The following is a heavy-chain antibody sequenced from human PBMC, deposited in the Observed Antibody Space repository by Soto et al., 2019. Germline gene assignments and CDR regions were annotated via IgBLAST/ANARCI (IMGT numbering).Heavy chain of an antibody. CDR2: ISAYDGKT. CDR3: ARDPHEFWTSYWFDP. CDR1: GYTFNTYG. V-gene: IGHV1-18*01. J-gene: IGHJ5*02. D-gene: IGHD3-3*01. Sequence: ASVKVSCKTSGYTFNTYGINWVRQAPGQGLELMGWISAYDGKTTYAEKFQGRVTLPTDTSTSTAYIELRSLRSDDTAIYYCARDPHEFWTSYWFDPWGQGTPVTVS.